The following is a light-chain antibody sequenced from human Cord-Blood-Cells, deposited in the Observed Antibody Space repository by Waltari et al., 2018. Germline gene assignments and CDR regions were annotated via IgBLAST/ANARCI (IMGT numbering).Light chain of an antibody. J-gene: IGKJ2*01. CDR1: QSVLYSSNNKNY. CDR2: WAS. V-gene: IGKV4-1*01. CDR3: QQYYSTPYT. Sequence: DIVMTQSPDSLAVSLGERATINCQSSQSVLYSSNNKNYLAWYQQNPGQPPKLLIYWASTRESGVPDRFSGSGSGTDFTLTISSLQAEDVAVYYCQQYYSTPYTFGQGPSWRSN.